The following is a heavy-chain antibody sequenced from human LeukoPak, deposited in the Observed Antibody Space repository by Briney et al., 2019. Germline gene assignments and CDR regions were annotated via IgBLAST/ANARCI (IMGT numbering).Heavy chain of an antibody. Sequence: PVKVSCKASGGTFSSYAISWVRQAPGQGLEWMGGIIPIFGTANYAQKFQGRVTITADESTSTAYMELSSLRSEDTAVYYCARDSTVVTPLDYWGQGTLVTVSS. CDR1: GGTFSSYA. J-gene: IGHJ4*02. D-gene: IGHD4-23*01. CDR3: ARDSTVVTPLDY. CDR2: IIPIFGTA. V-gene: IGHV1-69*13.